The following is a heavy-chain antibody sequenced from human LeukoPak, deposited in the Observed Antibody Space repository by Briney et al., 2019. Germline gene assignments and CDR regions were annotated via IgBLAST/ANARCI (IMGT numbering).Heavy chain of an antibody. CDR2: IIPKFGTA. CDR1: GGTFSSYV. V-gene: IGHV1-69*01. J-gene: IGHJ4*02. CDR3: AREAHSSTSPFGS. D-gene: IGHD2-2*01. Sequence: ASVKVSCEASGGTFSSYVISSVRQAPGQGLEWMGGIIPKFGTANYAQKFQGRVTITADESTSTAYMELSSLRSEDTAVYYCAREAHSSTSPFGSWGQGTLVTVSS.